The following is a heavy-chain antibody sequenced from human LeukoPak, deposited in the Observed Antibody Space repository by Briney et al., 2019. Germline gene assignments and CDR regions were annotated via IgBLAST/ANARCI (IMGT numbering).Heavy chain of an antibody. J-gene: IGHJ4*02. V-gene: IGHV1-69*13. CDR2: INPIFGTA. D-gene: IGHD3-22*01. CDR3: ARRSYYDSSGYYEEGYYFDY. CDR1: GGTFSSYA. Sequence: SVKVSCKASGGTFSSYAISWVRQAPGQGLEWMGGINPIFGTANYAQKFQGRVTITADESTSTAYMELSSLRSEDTAVYYCARRSYYDSSGYYEEGYYFDYWGQGTLVTVSS.